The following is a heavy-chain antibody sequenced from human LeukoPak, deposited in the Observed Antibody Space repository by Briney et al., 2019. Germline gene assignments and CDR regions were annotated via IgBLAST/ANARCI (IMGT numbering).Heavy chain of an antibody. CDR1: GFTFSDYY. J-gene: IGHJ5*02. V-gene: IGHV3-11*04. CDR2: ISSSGSTI. Sequence: GGSLRLSCAASGFTFSDYYMSWIRQAPGKGLEWISYISSSGSTIYYADSVKGRFTISRDNSKNTLYLQMNSLRAEDTAVYYCASTMVRGVIIWWFDPWGQGTLVTVSS. D-gene: IGHD3-10*01. CDR3: ASTMVRGVIIWWFDP.